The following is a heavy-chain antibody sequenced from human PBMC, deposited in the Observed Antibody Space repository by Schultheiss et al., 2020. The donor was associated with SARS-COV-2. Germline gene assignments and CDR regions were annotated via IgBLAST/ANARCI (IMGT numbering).Heavy chain of an antibody. D-gene: IGHD3-10*01. CDR1: GFSFSTYA. V-gene: IGHV3-30*01. Sequence: GESLKISCAASGFSFSTYAMHWVRQAPGKGLEWVAVISYDGSNKYYADSVKGRFTISRDNSKNTLYLQMNSLRAEDTAVYYCARDNYGSGAPMYYYGMDVWGQGTTVTGSS. CDR2: ISYDGSNK. J-gene: IGHJ6*02. CDR3: ARDNYGSGAPMYYYGMDV.